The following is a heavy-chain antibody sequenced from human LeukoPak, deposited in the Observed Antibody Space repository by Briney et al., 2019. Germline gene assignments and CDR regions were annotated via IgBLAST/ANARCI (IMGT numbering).Heavy chain of an antibody. J-gene: IGHJ6*02. D-gene: IGHD3-9*01. CDR1: GFTSSSYG. CDR2: IWYDGSNK. V-gene: IGHV3-33*01. CDR3: ARERYFDWLLSGMDV. Sequence: PGGSLRLSCAASGFTSSSYGMHWVRQAPGKGLEWVAVIWYDGSNKYYADSVKGRFTISRDNSKNTLYLQMNSLRAEDTAVYYCARERYFDWLLSGMDVWGQGTTVTVSS.